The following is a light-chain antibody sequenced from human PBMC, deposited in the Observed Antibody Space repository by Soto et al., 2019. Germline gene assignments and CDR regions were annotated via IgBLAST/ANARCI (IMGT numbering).Light chain of an antibody. Sequence: SYEPTQPPSVSVSPGQTASITCSGDKLGDKYACWYQQKPGQSPVLVIYQDSKRPSGIPERFSGSNSGNTATLTISGTQAMDEADYYGQAWDSSIVVFGGGTKVTVL. CDR1: KLGDKY. J-gene: IGLJ2*01. CDR2: QDS. V-gene: IGLV3-1*01. CDR3: QAWDSSIVV.